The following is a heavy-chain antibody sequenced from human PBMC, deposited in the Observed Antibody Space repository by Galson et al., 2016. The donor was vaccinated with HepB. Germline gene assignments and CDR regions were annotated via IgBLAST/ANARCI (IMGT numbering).Heavy chain of an antibody. J-gene: IGHJ4*02. D-gene: IGHD6-19*01. CDR3: ARGEYSSGWGTDY. Sequence: SLRLSCAASGFIFRDYSMNWVRQAPGKGLEWVSYTSSGSKTTYYADSVKGRFTISRDNAKDSLYLQMNSLRVEDTAVYYCARGEYSSGWGTDYWGQGTLATVSS. V-gene: IGHV3-48*01. CDR1: GFIFRDYS. CDR2: TSSGSKTT.